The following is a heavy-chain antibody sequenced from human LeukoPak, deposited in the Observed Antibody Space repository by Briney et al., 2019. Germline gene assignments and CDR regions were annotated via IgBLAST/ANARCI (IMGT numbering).Heavy chain of an antibody. J-gene: IGHJ5*02. CDR3: AKGLDGDYSVNWFDP. CDR1: GFTFDDYA. Sequence: LPGGSLRLSCAASGFTFDDYAMHWVRQAPGKGLEWVSGISWNSGSIGYADSVKGRFTISRDNAKNSLYLQMNSLRAEDTALYYCAKGLDGDYSVNWFDPWGQGTLVTVSS. V-gene: IGHV3-9*01. CDR2: ISWNSGSI. D-gene: IGHD4-17*01.